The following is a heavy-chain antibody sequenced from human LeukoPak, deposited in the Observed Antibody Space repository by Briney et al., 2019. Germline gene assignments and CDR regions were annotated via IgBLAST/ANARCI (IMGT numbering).Heavy chain of an antibody. Sequence: GGSLRLSCAASGLTFSSYSMNWVRQAPGKGLERVSSISSSSSYLYYADSVKGRFTISRDNAKNSLYLQMNSLRAEGTAVYYCARGASDYDFWSGYYTGRSAFDIWGQGTMVTVSS. J-gene: IGHJ3*02. V-gene: IGHV3-21*01. CDR2: ISSSSSYL. D-gene: IGHD3-3*01. CDR3: ARGASDYDFWSGYYTGRSAFDI. CDR1: GLTFSSYS.